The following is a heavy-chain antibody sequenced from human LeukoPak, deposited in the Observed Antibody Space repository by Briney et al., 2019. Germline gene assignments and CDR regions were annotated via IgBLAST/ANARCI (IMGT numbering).Heavy chain of an antibody. D-gene: IGHD4-17*01. J-gene: IGHJ4*02. CDR1: GFTFRSYG. Sequence: GGSLRLSCAASGFTFRSYGMHWVRQAPGKGLEWVSFISFDGSDKYYSDSVKGRFSISRDNSNNTVFLQMSSLRAEGTAIYYCARDYVAYGDYWGRGTLVTVSS. CDR3: ARDYVAYGDY. V-gene: IGHV3-33*01. CDR2: ISFDGSDK.